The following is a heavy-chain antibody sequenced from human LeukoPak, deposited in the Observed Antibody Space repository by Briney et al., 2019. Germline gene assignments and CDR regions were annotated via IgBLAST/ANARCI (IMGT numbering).Heavy chain of an antibody. CDR1: GFSFSSYG. CDR3: AKPHFDD. CDR2: IRYDGSNK. J-gene: IGHJ4*02. Sequence: GGSLRLSCAASGFSFSSYGMHWVRQAPGKGLEWVAFIRYDGSNKYYADSVKGRYTISRDNSKNTLYLQMNSLRAGDTAVYYCAKPHFDDWGQGTLVTVSS. V-gene: IGHV3-30*02.